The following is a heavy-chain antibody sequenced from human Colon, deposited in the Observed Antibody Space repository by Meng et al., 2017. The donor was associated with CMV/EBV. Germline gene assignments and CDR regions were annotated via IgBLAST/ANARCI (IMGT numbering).Heavy chain of an antibody. D-gene: IGHD3/OR15-3a*01. CDR1: GYTFSDYF. CDR3: ASRMTYGPLNRYALDI. CDR2: VNPNSGIT. V-gene: IGHV1-2*02. Sequence: ASVKVSCKASGYTFSDYFIHWVRQAPGHGLEWLGWVNPNSGITNYAHRFQGRVALTRDTSNSTAYMDLSSMTSDDTAVYSCASRMTYGPLNRYALDIWGQGTMVTVSS. J-gene: IGHJ3*02.